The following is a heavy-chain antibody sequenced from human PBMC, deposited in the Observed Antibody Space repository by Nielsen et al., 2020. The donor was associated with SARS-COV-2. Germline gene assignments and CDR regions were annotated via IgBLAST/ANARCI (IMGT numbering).Heavy chain of an antibody. Sequence: ASVKVSCKVSGYTLTELSMHWVRQAPGKGLEWMGGFDPEDGETIYAQKFQGRVTMTEDTSTDTAYMELSSLGSEDTAVYYCALGMVVAALWGGWFDPWGQGTLVTVSS. CDR1: GYTLTELS. CDR2: FDPEDGET. D-gene: IGHD2-15*01. V-gene: IGHV1-24*01. J-gene: IGHJ5*02. CDR3: ALGMVVAALWGGWFDP.